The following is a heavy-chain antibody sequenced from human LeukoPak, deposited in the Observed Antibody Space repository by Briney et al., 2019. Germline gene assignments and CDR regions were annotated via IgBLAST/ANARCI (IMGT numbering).Heavy chain of an antibody. Sequence: GGSLSLSCAASGFTVSSNYVSWVRQAPGKGLEWVSVIYSGGSTYLAGSVKGRFTISRDNSKSTLYLQMNSLRAEDTAVYYCARDGGYSGYDFDYWGQATLVTVSS. V-gene: IGHV3-53*01. CDR2: IYSGGST. CDR3: ARDGGYSGYDFDY. D-gene: IGHD5-12*01. J-gene: IGHJ4*02. CDR1: GFTVSSNY.